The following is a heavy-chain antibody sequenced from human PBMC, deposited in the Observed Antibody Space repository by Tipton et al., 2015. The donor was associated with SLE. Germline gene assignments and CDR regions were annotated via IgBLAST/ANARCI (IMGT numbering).Heavy chain of an antibody. D-gene: IGHD5-24*01. J-gene: IGHJ3*02. CDR2: IKSKTDGGTT. V-gene: IGHV3-15*01. CDR3: ASERRRGLKLLNDAFDI. CDR1: GFTFSNAW. Sequence: SLRLSCAASGFTFSNAWMSWVRQAPGKGLEWVGRIKSKTDGGTTDYAAPVKGRFTISRDDSKNTLYLQMNSLRAEDTAVYYCASERRRGLKLLNDAFDIWGQGTMVTVSS.